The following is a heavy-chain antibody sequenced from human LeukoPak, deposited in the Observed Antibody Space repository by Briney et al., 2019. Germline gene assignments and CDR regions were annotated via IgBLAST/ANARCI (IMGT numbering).Heavy chain of an antibody. CDR3: ARDGRAYSSGWPFDY. CDR2: IWYDGSNK. V-gene: IGHV3-33*01. CDR1: GFTFSSYG. D-gene: IGHD6-19*01. J-gene: IGHJ4*02. Sequence: GRSLRLSCAASGFTFSSYGTHWVRQAPGKGLEWVAVIWYDGSNKYYADSVKGRFTISRDNSKNTLYLQMNSLRAEDTAVYYCARDGRAYSSGWPFDYWGQGTLVTVSS.